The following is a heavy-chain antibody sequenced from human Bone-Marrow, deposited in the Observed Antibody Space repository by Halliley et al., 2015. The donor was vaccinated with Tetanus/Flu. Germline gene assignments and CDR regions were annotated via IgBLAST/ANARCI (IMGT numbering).Heavy chain of an antibody. Sequence: QLVQSGAEVKKPGASVRVSCKASGYTFTSYGISWVRQAPGQGLEWMGWIIPMFGTATYAQNFQGRVTITADESTSTIYMHLSSLRSEDRAVYYCARGRRDRNYYNGMDVWGQGTPVTVSS. CDR2: IIPMFGTA. CDR3: ARGRRDRNYYNGMDV. D-gene: IGHD2-15*01. V-gene: IGHV1-69*13. J-gene: IGHJ6*02. CDR1: GYTFTSYG.